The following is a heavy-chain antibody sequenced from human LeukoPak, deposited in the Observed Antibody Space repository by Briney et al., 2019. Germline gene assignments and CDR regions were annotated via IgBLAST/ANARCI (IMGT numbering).Heavy chain of an antibody. CDR1: GFTFSSYS. J-gene: IGHJ4*02. CDR3: VRDRGISFYFDY. CDR2: IKSKTNGETR. V-gene: IGHV3-15*01. Sequence: GGSLRLSCAASGFTFSSYSMNWVRQAPGKGLEWVGLIKSKTNGETRDYAAPVKGRFTISRDDSDNTLYLQMNSLRSEDTAVYYCVRDRGISFYFDYWGQGTLVTVSS. D-gene: IGHD5-24*01.